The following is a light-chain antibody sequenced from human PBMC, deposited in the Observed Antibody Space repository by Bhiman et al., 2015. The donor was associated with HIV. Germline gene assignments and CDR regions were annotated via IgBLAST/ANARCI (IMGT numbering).Light chain of an antibody. J-gene: IGLJ3*02. CDR3: GTWDSSLSSWM. CDR1: SSNIGNNY. CDR2: ENN. V-gene: IGLV1-51*02. Sequence: QSVLTQPPSVSAAPGQKVTISCSGSSSNIGNNYVSWYQQVPGTAPKLLIYENNKRPSGIPDRFSGSKSGTSATLGITGLQTGDEADYYCGTWDSSLSSWMFGGGTKLTVL.